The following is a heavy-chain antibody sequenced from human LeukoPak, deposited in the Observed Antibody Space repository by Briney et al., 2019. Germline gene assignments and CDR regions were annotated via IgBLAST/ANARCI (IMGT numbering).Heavy chain of an antibody. Sequence: ASVKVSCKTSGYTFTSYGITWVRQAPGQGLEWMGWMNPNSGNTGYAQKFQGRVTMTRNTSISTAYMELSSLRSEDTAVYYCARGRRGRYNWFDPWGQGTLVTVSS. CDR2: MNPNSGNT. CDR1: GYTFTSYG. CDR3: ARGRRGRYNWFDP. D-gene: IGHD2-15*01. J-gene: IGHJ5*02. V-gene: IGHV1-8*02.